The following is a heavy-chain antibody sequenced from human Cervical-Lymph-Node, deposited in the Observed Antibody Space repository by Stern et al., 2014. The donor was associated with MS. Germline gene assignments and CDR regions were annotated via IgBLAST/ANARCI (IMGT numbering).Heavy chain of an antibody. D-gene: IGHD2-21*02. CDR1: GYLFTSYG. V-gene: IGHV1-18*01. CDR2: ISGYNGST. J-gene: IGHJ4*02. Sequence: QVKLGQSGAEVKKPGASVTISCETSGYLFTSYGINWVRQAPGQGLEWMGWISGYNGSTDCAQKFQGRLTLVTVTSTTTASMELRSLTSDDTAIYYCARSVAVTSPYPYDYWGQGTLVTVSS. CDR3: ARSVAVTSPYPYDY.